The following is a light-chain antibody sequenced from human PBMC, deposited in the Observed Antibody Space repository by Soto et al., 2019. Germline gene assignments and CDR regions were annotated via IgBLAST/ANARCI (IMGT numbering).Light chain of an antibody. CDR1: DSNIGANLV. V-gene: IGLV1-40*01. CDR2: GTS. Sequence: QPVLTQPPSVSGAPGQRVTITCSGSDSNIGANLVVYWYRQLPGTAPKVLIYGTSNRPSGVPDRFSGFKSGTSASLVITGLQAEDEGDYYCQSYDASLSGGVFGGGTKLTV. J-gene: IGLJ3*02. CDR3: QSYDASLSGGV.